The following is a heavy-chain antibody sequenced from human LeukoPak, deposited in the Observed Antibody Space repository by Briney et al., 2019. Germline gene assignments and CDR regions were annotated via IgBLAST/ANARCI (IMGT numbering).Heavy chain of an antibody. V-gene: IGHV3-23*01. CDR2: ISGSGGST. Sequence: GGSLRLSCAASGFTFSSYAMSWVRQAPGKGLDWVSAISGSGGSTYYADSVKGRFTISRDNSKNPLYLQMNSLRAEDTAVYYCAKKEGSSSERFDYWGQGTLVTVSS. CDR1: GFTFSSYA. D-gene: IGHD2-2*01. J-gene: IGHJ4*02. CDR3: AKKEGSSSERFDY.